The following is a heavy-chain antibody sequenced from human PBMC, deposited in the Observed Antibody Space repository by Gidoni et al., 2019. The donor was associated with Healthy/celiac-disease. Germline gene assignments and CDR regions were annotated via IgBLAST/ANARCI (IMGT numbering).Heavy chain of an antibody. D-gene: IGHD1-26*01. J-gene: IGHJ4*02. CDR1: GGSFSGYY. Sequence: QVQLQQWGAGLLKPSETLSLTCAVYGGSFSGYYWSWIRQPPGKGLEWIGEINHSGSTNYNPSLKSRVTISVDTSKNQFSLKLSSVTAADTAVYYCARGRLYSGSYWEPRWPFDYWGQGTLVTVSS. CDR3: ARGRLYSGSYWEPRWPFDY. CDR2: INHSGST. V-gene: IGHV4-34*01.